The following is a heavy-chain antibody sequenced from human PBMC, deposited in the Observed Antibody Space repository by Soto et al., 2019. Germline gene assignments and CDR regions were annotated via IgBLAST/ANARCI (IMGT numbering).Heavy chain of an antibody. Sequence: PGESLKISCKASGYSFSFYWIGWVRQMPGKGLEWMAIMYPDDSDIRYSPSFEAHVTISADKSTSTAFLQWSSLKASDTAMYYCAASIFYYGMDVWGQGTTVTVS. CDR2: MYPDDSDI. CDR1: GYSFSFYW. CDR3: AASIFYYGMDV. J-gene: IGHJ6*02. V-gene: IGHV5-51*01.